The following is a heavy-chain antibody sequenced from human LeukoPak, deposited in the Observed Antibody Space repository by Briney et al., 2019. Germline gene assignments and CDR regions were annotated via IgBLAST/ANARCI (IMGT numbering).Heavy chain of an antibody. CDR1: GYSISSGNY. Sequence: SETLSLTCTVSGYSISSGNYWGWIRQPPGKGPEWIGSIYHSESTYYNPSLKSRVSISVDTSKNQFSLRLSSVTAADTAVYYCARDGDFYYFDYWGQGTLVTVSS. CDR2: IYHSEST. V-gene: IGHV4-38-2*02. J-gene: IGHJ4*02. CDR3: ARDGDFYYFDY.